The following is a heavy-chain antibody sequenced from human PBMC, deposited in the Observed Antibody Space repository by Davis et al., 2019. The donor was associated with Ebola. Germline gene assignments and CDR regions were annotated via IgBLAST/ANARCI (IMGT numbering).Heavy chain of an antibody. V-gene: IGHV1-69*13. D-gene: IGHD2-15*01. J-gene: IGHJ3*01. Sequence: AASVKVSCKASGGSFYSYAISWVRRAPGQGLEWMGGIVPMFGPPTYADRFQGRVTIAAGEVATTVYMELKSLRSEDTAVYYCASRGYCSSTSCRLGAFDLWGHGTMVTVSS. CDR1: GGSFYSYA. CDR2: IVPMFGPP. CDR3: ASRGYCSSTSCRLGAFDL.